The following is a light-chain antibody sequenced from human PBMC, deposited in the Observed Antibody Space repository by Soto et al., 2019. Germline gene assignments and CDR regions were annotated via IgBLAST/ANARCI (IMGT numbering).Light chain of an antibody. CDR3: QQYNNWPRT. CDR1: QSVGSN. J-gene: IGKJ1*01. Sequence: EKVMTQSPATLSLCPGDRATLPCRASQSVGSNLAWYQQKPGQAPRLLIYGASTRATGIPARFSGSGSGTEFTLTISSLQSEDFAVYYCQQYNNWPRTFGQGTKVDIK. V-gene: IGKV3-15*01. CDR2: GAS.